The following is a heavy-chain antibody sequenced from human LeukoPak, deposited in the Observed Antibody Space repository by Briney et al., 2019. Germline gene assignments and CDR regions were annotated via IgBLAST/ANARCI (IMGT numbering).Heavy chain of an antibody. V-gene: IGHV1-2*02. CDR2: INPNSGGT. J-gene: IGHJ3*02. CDR3: AETSSGYYFDAFDI. D-gene: IGHD3-22*01. CDR1: GYTFTGYY. Sequence: GASVKVSCKASGYTFTGYYMHWVRQAPGQGLEWMGWINPNSGGTNYAQKFQGRVTMTRDTSISTAYMELSRLRSDDTAVYYCAETSSGYYFDAFDIWGQGTMVTVSS.